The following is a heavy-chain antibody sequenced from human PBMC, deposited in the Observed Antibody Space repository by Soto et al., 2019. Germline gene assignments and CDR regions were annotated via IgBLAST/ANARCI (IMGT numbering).Heavy chain of an antibody. CDR2: INAGNGNT. CDR3: ARSIVVVTALDY. V-gene: IGHV1-3*05. Sequence: QVQLVKSGAEEKKPGASVKVSCKASGYTFTSYAMHWLRQAPGQRLEWMGWINAGNGNTKYSQKFQGRVTITRDTSASTAYMELSSLRSEDTDVYYCARSIVVVTALDYWGQGTLVTVSS. CDR1: GYTFTSYA. D-gene: IGHD2-21*02. J-gene: IGHJ4*02.